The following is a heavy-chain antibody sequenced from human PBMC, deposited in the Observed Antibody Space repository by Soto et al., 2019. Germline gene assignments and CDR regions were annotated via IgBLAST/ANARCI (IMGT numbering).Heavy chain of an antibody. J-gene: IGHJ4*02. CDR2: VIPIFRSV. CDR1: GGTLSSYS. V-gene: IGHV1-69*12. D-gene: IGHD4-17*01. Sequence: QVQLVQSGAEVKKPGSSVKVSCKASGGTLSSYSVSWVRQAPGQGLEWMGGVIPIFRSVNYAQKFQGRVTITADESTSTVYMELSSLRSEDTAIYYCARDAADGARTPDYFDSWGQGTLVTVSS. CDR3: ARDAADGARTPDYFDS.